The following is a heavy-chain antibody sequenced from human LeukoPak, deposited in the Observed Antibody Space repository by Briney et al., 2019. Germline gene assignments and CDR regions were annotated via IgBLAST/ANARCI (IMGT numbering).Heavy chain of an antibody. D-gene: IGHD3-22*01. CDR3: ARERSDSSGYYYHGWFDP. CDR1: GGSITSSNHY. V-gene: IGHV4-39*07. J-gene: IGHJ5*02. CDR2: IYYSGST. Sequence: LETLSLTCSVSGGSITSSNHYWGWVRQPPEKGLEWIGSIYYSGSTYYNPSLKSRVTISLDTSKNQFSLKLSSVTAADTAVYYCARERSDSSGYYYHGWFDPWGQGTLVTVSS.